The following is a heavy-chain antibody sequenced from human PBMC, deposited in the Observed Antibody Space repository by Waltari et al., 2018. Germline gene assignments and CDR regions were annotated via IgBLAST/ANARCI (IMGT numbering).Heavy chain of an antibody. CDR3: ATVSMIVVATDAFDI. D-gene: IGHD3-22*01. CDR1: GYTLTELS. V-gene: IGHV1-24*01. Sequence: QVQLVQSGAEVKKPGASVKVSCKVSGYTLTELSMHWVRQAHGKGLEWMGGFDPEDGETIYAQKFQGRVTMTEDTSTDTAYRELSSLRSEDTAVYYCATVSMIVVATDAFDIWGQGTMVTVSS. J-gene: IGHJ3*02. CDR2: FDPEDGET.